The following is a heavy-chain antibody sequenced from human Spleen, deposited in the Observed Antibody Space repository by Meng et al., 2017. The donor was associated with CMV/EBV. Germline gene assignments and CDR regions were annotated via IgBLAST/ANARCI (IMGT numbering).Heavy chain of an antibody. Sequence: YIHWVRQAPGQGLEWMGWITPNSGGTNYAQKFQGRVTMTRDTSTSTAYMELSRLRSDDAAIYYCARGVGRGAYCSGTSCSISYGDHWGQGTLVTVSS. CDR3: ARGVGRGAYCSGTSCSISYGDH. CDR2: ITPNSGGT. V-gene: IGHV1-2*02. J-gene: IGHJ4*02. D-gene: IGHD2-2*01. CDR1: Y.